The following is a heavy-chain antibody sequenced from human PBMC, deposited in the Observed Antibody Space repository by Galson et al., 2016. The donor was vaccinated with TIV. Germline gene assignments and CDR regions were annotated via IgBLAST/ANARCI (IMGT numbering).Heavy chain of an antibody. CDR2: IKQDGSEK. CDR3: ARGRGAEYFDY. Sequence: SLRLSCAASEFAFANFWMTWVRQAPGKGLEWVANIKQDGSEKYYVDSVKGRFTISRDNAKNSVYLQMDSLTADDTAVYYCARGRGAEYFDYWGQGTLVSVSS. CDR1: EFAFANFW. V-gene: IGHV3-7*03. J-gene: IGHJ4*02.